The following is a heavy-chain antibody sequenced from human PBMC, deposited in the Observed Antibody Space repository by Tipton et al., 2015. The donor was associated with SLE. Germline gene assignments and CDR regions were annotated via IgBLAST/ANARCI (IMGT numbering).Heavy chain of an antibody. J-gene: IGHJ4*02. Sequence: TLSLTCTVSGGTISSSSYYWGWIRQPPGKGLEWIGSIYYSGSTYYNPSLKSRVTISVDTSKNQFSLKLNSMTAADTAVYYCARGVITPDYWGQGTLVTVSS. V-gene: IGHV4-39*07. CDR2: IYYSGST. CDR1: GGTISSSSYY. D-gene: IGHD3-22*01. CDR3: ARGVITPDY.